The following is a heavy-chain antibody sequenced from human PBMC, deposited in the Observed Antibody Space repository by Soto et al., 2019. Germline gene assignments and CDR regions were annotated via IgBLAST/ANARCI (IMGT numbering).Heavy chain of an antibody. D-gene: IGHD3-22*01. Sequence: EVQLVESGGGIVQPGGSLRLSCAASGFTFSSYWMHWVRKAPGKGLVWVSRINSDGSRTSYADSAKGRFTISRDNAKNTVYRQMNSLRAEDTAVYYCARGDGDYYDGNGYLGRHWGQGTLVTVSS. CDR3: ARGDGDYYDGNGYLGRH. V-gene: IGHV3-74*01. CDR1: GFTFSSYW. J-gene: IGHJ4*02. CDR2: INSDGSRT.